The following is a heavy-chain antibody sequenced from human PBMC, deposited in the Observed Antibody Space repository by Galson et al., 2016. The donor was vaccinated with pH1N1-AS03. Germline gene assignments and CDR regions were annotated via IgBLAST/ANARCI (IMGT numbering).Heavy chain of an antibody. CDR3: ARGGDSSDI. D-gene: IGHD3-3*01. CDR1: GYVFGSYR. J-gene: IGHJ4*02. CDR2: ISVYTGKT. Sequence: SCKASGYVFGSYRISWVRQAPGQGLEWMGWISVYTGKTHYAQNLQDRVTMTRDTSTSTAYMELRSLRSDDTAVYYCARGGDSSDIWGQGTLVTVSS. V-gene: IGHV1-18*01.